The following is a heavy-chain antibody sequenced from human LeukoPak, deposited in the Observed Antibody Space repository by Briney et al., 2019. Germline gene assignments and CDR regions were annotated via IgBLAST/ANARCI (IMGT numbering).Heavy chain of an antibody. J-gene: IGHJ4*02. CDR3: ARWAVAEYYFDQ. CDR2: IYYSGTT. CDR1: GGSISSYY. Sequence: SETLSLTCTFSGGSISSYYWSWIRQPAGKGLEWIGYIYYSGTTNYNPSLRSRVTISVDTSKNQFSLRLSSVTAADTAVYYCARWAVAEYYFDQWGQGTLVTVSS. D-gene: IGHD6-19*01. V-gene: IGHV4-59*01.